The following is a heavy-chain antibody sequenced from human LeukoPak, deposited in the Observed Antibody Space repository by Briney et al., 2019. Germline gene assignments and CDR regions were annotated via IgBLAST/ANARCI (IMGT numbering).Heavy chain of an antibody. Sequence: EGSVKVSCKASGYTFSGYYMHWVRQAPGQGLEWMGWINPNSGGANYAQKFQGRVTMTRDTSISTAYMELSRLRFDDTAVYYCASGSSYDSSGRGFDYWGQGTLVTVSS. CDR3: ASGSSYDSSGRGFDY. V-gene: IGHV1-2*02. D-gene: IGHD3-22*01. CDR2: INPNSGGA. J-gene: IGHJ4*02. CDR1: GYTFSGYY.